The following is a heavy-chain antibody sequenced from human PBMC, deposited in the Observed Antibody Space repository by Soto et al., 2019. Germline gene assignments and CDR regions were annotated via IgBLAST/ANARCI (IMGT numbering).Heavy chain of an antibody. CDR2: ISGSGGST. CDR1: GFTFSGYA. D-gene: IGHD6-19*01. CDR3: AKEGEYSSGWDNFDY. V-gene: IGHV3-23*01. J-gene: IGHJ4*02. Sequence: EVQLLESGGGLVQPGGSLRLSCAASGFTFSGYALTWVRKAPGKGWGWASAISGSGGSTYYADSVKGRFTISRDNSKNTLYLQMNSLRAEDTAVYYCAKEGEYSSGWDNFDYWGQGTLVTVSS.